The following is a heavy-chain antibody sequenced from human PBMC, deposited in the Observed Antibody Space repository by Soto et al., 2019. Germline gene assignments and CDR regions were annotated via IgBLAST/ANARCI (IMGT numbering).Heavy chain of an antibody. D-gene: IGHD2-2*01. CDR1: GFSFNNYG. V-gene: IGHV3-21*01. J-gene: IGHJ4*02. CDR3: AREDSIIIPAVSDF. Sequence: GGSLRLSCTVSGFSFNNYGINWVRQAPGRGLEWVSSISKSDYTYYSDSVKGRFTISRDNAKNSVSLQMNTLRVEDTAVYYCAREDSIIIPAVSDFWGQGTLVTVSS. CDR2: ISKSDYT.